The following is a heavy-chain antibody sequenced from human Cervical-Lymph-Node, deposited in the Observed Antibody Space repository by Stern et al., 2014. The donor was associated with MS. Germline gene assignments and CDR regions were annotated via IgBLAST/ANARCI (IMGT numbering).Heavy chain of an antibody. Sequence: QLQLQESGPGLVKPSQTLSLTCSVSGGSVSSGSYYWSWVRQPAGKGLQWIGRVYTTGSTDYNPSLKSRVTISPDTSKNQFSLTRSSVTAADTAVYYCATSFGGVPMFYWGQGTLVTVSS. CDR1: GGSVSSGSYY. J-gene: IGHJ4*02. V-gene: IGHV4-61*02. CDR2: VYTTGST. D-gene: IGHD3-3*01. CDR3: ATSFGGVPMFY.